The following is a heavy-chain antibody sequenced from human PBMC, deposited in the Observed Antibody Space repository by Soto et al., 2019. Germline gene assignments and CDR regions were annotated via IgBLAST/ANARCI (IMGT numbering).Heavy chain of an antibody. D-gene: IGHD3-22*01. CDR1: GGSVSSGNYY. J-gene: IGHJ4*02. CDR2: FYYTGST. Sequence: QVQLQESGPGLVKSSETLSLTCTVSGGSVSSGNYYWSWIRQPPGKGLEWIGYFYYTGSTNYNPSLKSRVTISIDASKNQFSLRLSSVTAADTAVYYCARSMHYSDGSNYSPFDYWGQGTLVTVSS. CDR3: ARSMHYSDGSNYSPFDY. V-gene: IGHV4-61*01.